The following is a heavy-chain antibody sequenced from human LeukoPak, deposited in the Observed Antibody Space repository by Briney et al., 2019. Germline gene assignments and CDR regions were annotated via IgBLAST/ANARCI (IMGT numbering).Heavy chain of an antibody. J-gene: IGHJ4*02. V-gene: IGHV4-34*01. CDR3: TRMTTGHDY. CDR2: INHSGYT. CDR1: GVSFDNYY. D-gene: IGHD4-17*01. Sequence: SETLSLTCAVSGVSFDNYYWAWVRQTPGKGLEWIGEINHSGYTNDSPSLKSRVTLSIDTSRKQFSLNLRSVTVADAGTYYCTRMTTGHDYWGQGTLVTVSS.